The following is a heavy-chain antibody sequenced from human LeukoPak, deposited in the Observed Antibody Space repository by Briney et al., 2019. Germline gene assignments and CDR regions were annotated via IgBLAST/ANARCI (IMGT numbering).Heavy chain of an antibody. J-gene: IGHJ4*02. Sequence: GESLKISCKGSGYSFTNYWIGWVRQMPGKGLEWMGIIYPGDSDTRYSPSFQGQVTISADKSISAAYLQWSSLKASDTAMYYCAEPYYDFWGGYRYFDYWGQGNLVTVSS. CDR2: IYPGDSDT. V-gene: IGHV5-51*01. D-gene: IGHD3-3*01. CDR1: GYSFTNYW. CDR3: AEPYYDFWGGYRYFDY.